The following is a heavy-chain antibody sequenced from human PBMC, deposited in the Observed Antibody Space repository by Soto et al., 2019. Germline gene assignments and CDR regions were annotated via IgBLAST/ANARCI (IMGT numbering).Heavy chain of an antibody. CDR1: GFTFSSYG. D-gene: IGHD3-22*01. CDR3: AIWDYDSSGHGGRDY. J-gene: IGHJ4*02. CDR2: ISYDGSNK. Sequence: GSLRLSCAASGFTFSSYGMHWVRQAPGKGLEWVAVISYDGSNKYYADSVKGRFTISRDNSKNTLYLQMNSLRAEDTAVYYCAIWDYDSSGHGGRDYWGQGTLVTVSS. V-gene: IGHV3-30*03.